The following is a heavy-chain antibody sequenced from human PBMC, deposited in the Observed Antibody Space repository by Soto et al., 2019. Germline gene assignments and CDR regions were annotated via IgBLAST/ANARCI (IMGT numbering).Heavy chain of an antibody. D-gene: IGHD6-13*01. Sequence: ASVKVSCKVSGYTLTELSMHWVRQAPGKGLEWMGGFDPEDGETIYAQKFQGRVTMTEDTPTDTAYMELSSLRSEDTAVYYCAADSSSWSRRNAFDIWGQGTMVTVSS. CDR1: GYTLTELS. CDR3: AADSSSWSRRNAFDI. V-gene: IGHV1-24*01. J-gene: IGHJ3*02. CDR2: FDPEDGET.